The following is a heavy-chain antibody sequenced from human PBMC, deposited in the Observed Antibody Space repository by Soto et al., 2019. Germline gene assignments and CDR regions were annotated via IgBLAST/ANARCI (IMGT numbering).Heavy chain of an antibody. V-gene: IGHV3-21*01. Sequence: GGSLRLSCAASGFTFSSYSMNWVRQAPGKGLEWVSSISSSSGYIYYADSVKGRFTISRDNAKNSLYLQMNSLRAEDTAVYYCARDLMNLMVRGVIQPTYFDYWGQGTLVTVSS. D-gene: IGHD3-10*01. CDR1: GFTFSSYS. CDR2: ISSSSGYI. CDR3: ARDLMNLMVRGVIQPTYFDY. J-gene: IGHJ4*02.